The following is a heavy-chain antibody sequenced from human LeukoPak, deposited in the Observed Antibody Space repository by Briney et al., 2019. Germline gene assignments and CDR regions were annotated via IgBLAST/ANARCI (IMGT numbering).Heavy chain of an antibody. CDR3: ARDYPTCDY. CDR1: GFTFNTYN. J-gene: IGHJ4*02. V-gene: IGHV3-21*03. CDR2: ISSSSGYI. Sequence: GGCLRLSCAAPGFTFNTYNMNSVRQAPAKGLECVSSISSSSGYIYYADSVKGRFTISRDNAKKSLYLQTNSLRPEDTAVYYCARDYPTCDYWGQGTLVTVSS.